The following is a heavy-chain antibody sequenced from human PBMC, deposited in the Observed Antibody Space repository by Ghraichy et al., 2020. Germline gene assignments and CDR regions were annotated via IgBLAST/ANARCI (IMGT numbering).Heavy chain of an antibody. V-gene: IGHV3-74*03. CDR1: GFTFSSYW. Sequence: GGSLRLSCAASGFTFSSYWMHWVRQAPGKGLVWVSDIDTDGSTTKYADSVKGRFTISRDNAKNKLYLQMNSLRAEDTAVYYCATIGLGYCSGGYCYSGPFDIWGQGTMVTVSS. J-gene: IGHJ3*02. D-gene: IGHD2-15*01. CDR2: IDTDGSTT. CDR3: ATIGLGYCSGGYCYSGPFDI.